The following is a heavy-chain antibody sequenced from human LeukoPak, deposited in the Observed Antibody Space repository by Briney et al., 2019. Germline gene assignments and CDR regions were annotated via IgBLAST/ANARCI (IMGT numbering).Heavy chain of an antibody. CDR3: ARVGAAVAAHTYYYYYMDV. CDR2: IYTSGST. D-gene: IGHD6-19*01. J-gene: IGHJ6*03. Sequence: SETLSLTCTVSGGSISSYYWSWIRQPAGKGLEWIGRIYTSGSTNYNPSLKSRVTMSVDTSKNQFSLKLSSVTAADTAVYYCARVGAAVAAHTYYYYYMDVWGKGTTVTVPS. CDR1: GGSISSYY. V-gene: IGHV4-4*07.